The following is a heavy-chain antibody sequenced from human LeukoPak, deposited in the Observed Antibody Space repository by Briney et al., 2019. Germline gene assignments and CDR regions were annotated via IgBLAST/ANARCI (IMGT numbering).Heavy chain of an antibody. CDR1: GFTFTTYD. CDR2: ITGSSSYI. CDR3: ASGFSSSPYFDY. J-gene: IGHJ4*02. Sequence: GGSLRLSCAAYGFTFTTYDMNWVRQVPGKGLEWVSFITGSSSYIYYTDSVKGRFTISRDNAKNSLFLQMNSLRDEDTALYYCASGFSSSPYFDYWGQGTLVTVSS. D-gene: IGHD6-6*01. V-gene: IGHV3-21*01.